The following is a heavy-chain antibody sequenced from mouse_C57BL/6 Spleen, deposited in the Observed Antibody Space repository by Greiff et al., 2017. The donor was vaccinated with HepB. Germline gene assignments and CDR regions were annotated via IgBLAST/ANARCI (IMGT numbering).Heavy chain of an antibody. D-gene: IGHD2-1*01. CDR3: ARRGGNYERGAMDY. V-gene: IGHV4-1*01. CDR2: IHHDSSTI. J-gene: IGHJ4*01. CDR1: GLDFSRYW. Sequence: DVKLQESGGGLVQPGGSLTLSCAASGLDFSRYWMRWVRRSPGKGLEWIVEIHHDSSTINYAPSLKDKFINSRNNAKNMLYLQMSKVRSEVTALYYGARRGGNYERGAMDYWGQGTSGTVSS.